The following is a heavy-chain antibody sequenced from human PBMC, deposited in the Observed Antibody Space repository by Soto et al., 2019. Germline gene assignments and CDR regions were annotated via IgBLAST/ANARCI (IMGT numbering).Heavy chain of an antibody. CDR2: ISDSGYTSDGGPTI. CDR1: GFIFSSFE. CDR3: ARVSQSFIEYFQH. J-gene: IGHJ1*01. D-gene: IGHD3-16*02. Sequence: SLRLSCAASGFIFSSFEMIWVRQAPGKGLEWVSYISDSGYTSDGGPTIHYADSVKGRFTISRNNAKNSLYLQMNSLRVEDTAVYYCARVSQSFIEYFQHWGQGALVTVSS. V-gene: IGHV3-48*03.